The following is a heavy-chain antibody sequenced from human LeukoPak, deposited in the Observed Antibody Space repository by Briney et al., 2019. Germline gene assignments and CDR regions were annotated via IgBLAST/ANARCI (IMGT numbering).Heavy chain of an antibody. CDR1: GYSFTSYW. J-gene: IGHJ3*02. Sequence: RGESLKISCKGSGYSFTSYWIGWVRQMPGKGLEWMGIIYPGESDTRYSQSFQGQVTISADKSISTAYLQWSSLKAPDTAMYYCARKSGRAFDIWGQGTMVTVSS. V-gene: IGHV5-51*01. D-gene: IGHD2-15*01. CDR3: ARKSGRAFDI. CDR2: IYPGESDT.